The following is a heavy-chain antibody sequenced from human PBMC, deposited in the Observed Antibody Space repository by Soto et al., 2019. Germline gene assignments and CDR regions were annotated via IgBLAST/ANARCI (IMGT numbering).Heavy chain of an antibody. CDR2: ITPIFGSA. Sequence: QVQLVQSGAEVKKPGSSVKVSCKASVGTFSNYAINWVRQAPGQGLEWMGGITPIFGSANYAQKFQGRATKRGDKATYRVYIELSRLRSEDTGVYYCANLHAGGYYYHGMDVWGQGTTVTVSS. CDR3: ANLHAGGYYYHGMDV. V-gene: IGHV1-69*06. CDR1: VGTFSNYA. J-gene: IGHJ6*02. D-gene: IGHD2-2*01.